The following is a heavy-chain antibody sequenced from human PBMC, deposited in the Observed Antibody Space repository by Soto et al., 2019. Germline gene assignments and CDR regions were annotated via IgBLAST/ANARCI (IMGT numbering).Heavy chain of an antibody. CDR1: GGSVSSVSYC. V-gene: IGHV4-61*01. CDR3: ARETYYYDSSGYFRWTPRSPAGVGAFDI. CDR2: IYYSGST. D-gene: IGHD3-22*01. J-gene: IGHJ3*02. Sequence: PLQMLSFRNTVSGGSVSSVSYCWSWKRQPPGKGLEWIGYIYYSGSTNYNPSLKSRVTISVDTSKNQFSLKLSSVTAADTAVYYCARETYYYDSSGYFRWTPRSPAGVGAFDIWGQGTMVTVSS.